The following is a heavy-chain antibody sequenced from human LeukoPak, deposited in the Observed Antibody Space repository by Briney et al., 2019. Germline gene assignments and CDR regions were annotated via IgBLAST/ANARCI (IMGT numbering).Heavy chain of an antibody. CDR2: IYSGGST. CDR1: GFTVSSNY. J-gene: IGHJ4*02. Sequence: GSLRLSRAASGFTVSSNYMSWVRQAPGKGLEWVSVIYSGGSTYYADSVKGRFTISRDNSKNTLYLQMNSLRAEDTAVYYCARDFRVYYFDYWGQGTLVTVSS. CDR3: ARDFRVYYFDY. V-gene: IGHV3-66*01.